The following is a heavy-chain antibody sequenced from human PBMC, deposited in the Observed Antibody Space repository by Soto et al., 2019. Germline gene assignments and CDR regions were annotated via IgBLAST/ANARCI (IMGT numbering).Heavy chain of an antibody. J-gene: IGHJ1*01. Sequence: QVQQLESGPGLVKPWDTLSLTCTVSGAYGSDFSWSWIRQPAGKGLEWIGRITVNGITQYTPSFRSRVTMSMDTSRNQFSMNLQSATAADTALYDWARESGENWTYEAHWGQGTLVTVSS. CDR3: ARESGENWTYEAH. V-gene: IGHV4-4*07. CDR2: ITVNGIT. CDR1: GAYGSDFS. D-gene: IGHD1-7*01.